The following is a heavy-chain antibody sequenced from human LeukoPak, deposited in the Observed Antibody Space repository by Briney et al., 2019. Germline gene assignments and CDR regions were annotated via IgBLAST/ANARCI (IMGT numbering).Heavy chain of an antibody. J-gene: IGHJ6*02. CDR1: GFTFSSYG. CDR2: IWYDGSNK. V-gene: IGHV3-33*01. Sequence: GGSLRLSCAASGFTFSSYGMHWVRQAPGKGLEWVAVIWYDGSNKYYADSVKGRFTISRDNSKNTLYLQMNSLRAEDTAVYYGARDELVPAAISYYYYGMDVWGQGTTVTVSS. D-gene: IGHD2-2*02. CDR3: ARDELVPAAISYYYYGMDV.